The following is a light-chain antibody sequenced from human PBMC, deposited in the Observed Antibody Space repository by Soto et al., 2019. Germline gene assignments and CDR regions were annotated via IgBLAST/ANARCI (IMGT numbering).Light chain of an antibody. Sequence: DIQMTQSPSSLSASVGDRVTITCRASQSISNNLNWYQHKPGKAPRFLMYAASNLQSGVPSRFSGSGSGTDFTLTISSLQPEDFAIYYCQQSYTAPPTFGQGTTLEVK. J-gene: IGKJ1*01. CDR1: QSISNN. V-gene: IGKV1-39*01. CDR3: QQSYTAPPT. CDR2: AAS.